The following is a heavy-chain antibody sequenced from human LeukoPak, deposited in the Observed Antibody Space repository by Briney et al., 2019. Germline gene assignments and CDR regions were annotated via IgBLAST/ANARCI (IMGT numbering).Heavy chain of an antibody. J-gene: IGHJ6*02. V-gene: IGHV4-59*01. CDR2: IYYSGST. Sequence: SETLSLTCTVSGGSINNYYWSWIRRPPGKGLEWIGYIYYSGSTNYNPSLKSRVTISVDTSKNQFSLKLSSVTAADTAVYYCARVRAYSSGWYYGMDVWGQGTTVTVSS. CDR3: ARVRAYSSGWYYGMDV. CDR1: GGSINNYY. D-gene: IGHD6-19*01.